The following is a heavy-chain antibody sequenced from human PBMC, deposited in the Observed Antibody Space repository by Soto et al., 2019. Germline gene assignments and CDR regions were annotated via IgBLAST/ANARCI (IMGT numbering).Heavy chain of an antibody. CDR3: AREDYYDSSGRGN. V-gene: IGHV3-21*01. J-gene: IGHJ4*02. D-gene: IGHD3-22*01. Sequence: EVQLVESGGGLVKPGGSLRLSCAASGFTFSSYSMNWVRQAPRKGLEWVSSISSSSSYIYYADSVKGRFTISRDNAKNSLYVQMNSLRAEDTAVYYCAREDYYDSSGRGNWGQGTLVTVSS. CDR1: GFTFSSYS. CDR2: ISSSSSYI.